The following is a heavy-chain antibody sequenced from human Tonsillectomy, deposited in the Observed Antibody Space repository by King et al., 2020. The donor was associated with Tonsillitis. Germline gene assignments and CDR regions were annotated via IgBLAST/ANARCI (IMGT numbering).Heavy chain of an antibody. Sequence: QLVQSGAEVKKPGESLKISCKGSGYSFTNYWIGWVRQMPGKGLEWMGIIYPGDSDTRYSPSFQGQVTISADKSISTAYLQWSSLKASDTAMYYCARVSRYSGYDGDAMDVWGQGTTVTVSS. CDR2: IYPGDSDT. V-gene: IGHV5-51*01. CDR3: ARVSRYSGYDGDAMDV. D-gene: IGHD5-12*01. CDR1: GYSFTNYW. J-gene: IGHJ6*02.